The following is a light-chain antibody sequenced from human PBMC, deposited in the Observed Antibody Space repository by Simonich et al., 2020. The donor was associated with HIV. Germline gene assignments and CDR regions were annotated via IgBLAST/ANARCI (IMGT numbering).Light chain of an antibody. CDR1: SSDVGGYNF. Sequence: QSALTQPRSVSGSPGQSVSIPCTGTSSDVGGYNFVSWYQQHPGKAPKLMIYDVRQRPSGVPDRFAGSKSGNTASLTISGLQAEDEADYYCCSYAGSYTWVFGGGTKLTVL. J-gene: IGLJ3*02. CDR2: DVR. CDR3: CSYAGSYTWV. V-gene: IGLV2-11*01.